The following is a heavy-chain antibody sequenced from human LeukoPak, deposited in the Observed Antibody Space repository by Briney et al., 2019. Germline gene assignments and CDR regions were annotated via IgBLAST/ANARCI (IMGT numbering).Heavy chain of an antibody. CDR1: GGSISSGDYY. Sequence: SETLSLTCTVSGGSISSGDYYWSWIRQPPGKGLEWIGYIYYSGSTYYNPSLKSRVTKSVDTSKNQFSLKLGSVTAADTAVYYWGRRGMVVAPWAFDIWGQGTLVTVSS. CDR3: GRRGMVVAPWAFDI. D-gene: IGHD2-15*01. CDR2: IYYSGST. V-gene: IGHV4-30-4*01. J-gene: IGHJ3*02.